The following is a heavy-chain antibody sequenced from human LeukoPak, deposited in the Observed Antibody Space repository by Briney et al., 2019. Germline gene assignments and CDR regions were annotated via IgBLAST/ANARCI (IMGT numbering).Heavy chain of an antibody. CDR3: ARQSLRFGEYTYDY. Sequence: GESLKISCKGSGYSFTSYWIGWVRQMPGKGLEWMGIIYPGDSDTRYSPSFQGQVTISADKSISTAYLQWRSLKASDTAMYFCARQSLRFGEYTYDYWGQGTMVTVSS. CDR2: IYPGDSDT. D-gene: IGHD3-10*01. CDR1: GYSFTSYW. J-gene: IGHJ4*02. V-gene: IGHV5-51*01.